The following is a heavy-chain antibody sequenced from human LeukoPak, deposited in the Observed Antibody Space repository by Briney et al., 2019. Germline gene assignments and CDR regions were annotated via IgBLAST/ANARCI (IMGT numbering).Heavy chain of an antibody. CDR2: INHSGST. J-gene: IGHJ4*02. Sequence: PSETLSLTCAVYGGSFSGYYWSWIRQPPGKGLEWIGEINHSGSTNYNPSLKSRVTISVDTSKNQFSLKLSSVTAADTAVYYCARDCSSTSCYNDYWGQGTLVTVSS. D-gene: IGHD2-2*02. CDR1: GGSFSGYY. CDR3: ARDCSSTSCYNDY. V-gene: IGHV4-34*01.